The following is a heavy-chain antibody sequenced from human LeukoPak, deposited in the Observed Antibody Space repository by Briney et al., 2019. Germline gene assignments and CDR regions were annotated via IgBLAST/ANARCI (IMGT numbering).Heavy chain of an antibody. D-gene: IGHD1-26*01. Sequence: GGSLRFSCVASGFTFSSYSMNWVRQAPGKGLEWVSSIGGTGTSIYYADSVKGRFTLSRDNAKNSLFLQMNSLRAEDTAVYYCAREGREQDFDYWGQGTLVTVSS. J-gene: IGHJ4*02. CDR2: IGGTGTSI. V-gene: IGHV3-21*01. CDR3: AREGREQDFDY. CDR1: GFTFSSYS.